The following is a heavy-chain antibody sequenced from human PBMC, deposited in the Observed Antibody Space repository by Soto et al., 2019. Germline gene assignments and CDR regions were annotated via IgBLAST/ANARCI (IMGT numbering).Heavy chain of an antibody. CDR3: ARYSDTAPAGKPNFDY. CDR1: GFTFSRYW. J-gene: IGHJ4*02. CDR2: INTDGSTT. V-gene: IGHV3-74*03. Sequence: GGSLRLSCAASGFTFSRYWMHWDRQAPGEGLVWVSRINTDGSTTTYADSVKGRFTISRDNAKNMLDLQMNSLRAEETAVYYCARYSDTAPAGKPNFDYWGQGTLVTVSS. D-gene: IGHD6-13*01.